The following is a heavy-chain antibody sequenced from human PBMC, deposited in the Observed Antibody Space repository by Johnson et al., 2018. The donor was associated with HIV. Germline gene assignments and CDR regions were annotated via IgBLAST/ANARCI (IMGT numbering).Heavy chain of an antibody. Sequence: LVESGGGVVQPGGSLRLSCAASGFTFNSYGMHWVRQAPGKGLEWVAFIRNDGSNKYYADSVKGRFTISRDISKNTLYLQMNSLRAEDTAVYYCARDPAAAGGIWGQGTMVTVSS. CDR2: IRNDGSNK. D-gene: IGHD6-13*01. V-gene: IGHV3-30*02. CDR1: GFTFNSYG. J-gene: IGHJ3*02. CDR3: ARDPAAAGGI.